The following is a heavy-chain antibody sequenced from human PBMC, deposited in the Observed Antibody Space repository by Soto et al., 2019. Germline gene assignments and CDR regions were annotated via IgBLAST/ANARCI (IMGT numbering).Heavy chain of an antibody. D-gene: IGHD3-3*01. Sequence: QLQLQESGPGLVKPSETLSLTCTVSGGSISSSSYYWGWIRQPPGKGLEWIGSIYYSGSTYYNPSLKSRVTISVDTSKNQFSLKLSSVTAADTAVYYCARLPLFGVGKYYMDVWGKGTTVTVSS. CDR3: ARLPLFGVGKYYMDV. CDR2: IYYSGST. V-gene: IGHV4-39*01. J-gene: IGHJ6*03. CDR1: GGSISSSSYY.